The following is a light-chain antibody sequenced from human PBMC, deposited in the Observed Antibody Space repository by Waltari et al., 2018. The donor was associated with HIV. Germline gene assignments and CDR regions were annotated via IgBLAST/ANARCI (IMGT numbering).Light chain of an antibody. J-gene: IGLJ3*02. Sequence: SYELKQPSSVSVSPGHPARITCSGDGLAKRYVRGFHQKPGQAPVLVIYRDIERPSGIPERFSGSSSGTTVTLTISGAQVEDEADYYCFSAADNNLGVFGGGTKVTVL. V-gene: IGLV3-27*01. CDR2: RDI. CDR3: FSAADNNLGV. CDR1: GLAKRY.